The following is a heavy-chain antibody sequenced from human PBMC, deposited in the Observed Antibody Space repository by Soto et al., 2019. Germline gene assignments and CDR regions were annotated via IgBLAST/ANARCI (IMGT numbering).Heavy chain of an antibody. CDR2: ISYDGSNK. V-gene: IGHV3-30*18. D-gene: IGHD6-19*01. J-gene: IGHJ6*02. CDR3: AKAGSSGWYGMDV. CDR1: GFTFSSYG. Sequence: PGGSLRLSCAASGFTFSSYGMHWVRQAPGKGLEWVAVISYDGSNKYYAGSVKGRFTISRDNSKNTLYLQMNSLRAEDTAAYYCAKAGSSGWYGMDVWGQGTTVTVSS.